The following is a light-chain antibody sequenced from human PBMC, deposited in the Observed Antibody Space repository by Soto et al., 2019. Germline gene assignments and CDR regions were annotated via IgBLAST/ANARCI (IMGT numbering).Light chain of an antibody. CDR3: QSYEISLRARYV. CDR1: SSNIGANYD. CDR2: GNN. J-gene: IGLJ1*01. Sequence: QSVLTQPPSGSGAPGQRVTISCTGSSSNIGANYDVHWYQQRPGTAPKLLIFGNNNRPSGVPDRFSGSKSGTSASLAITGLQAENVVVYSCQSYEISLRARYVSGTGTMVT. V-gene: IGLV1-40*01.